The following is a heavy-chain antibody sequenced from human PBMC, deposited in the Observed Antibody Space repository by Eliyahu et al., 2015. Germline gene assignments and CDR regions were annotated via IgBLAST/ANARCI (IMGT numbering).Heavy chain of an antibody. J-gene: IGHJ4*02. CDR1: GDTFTNXG. CDR2: ISASNVDT. D-gene: IGHD1-26*01. V-gene: IGHV1-18*01. Sequence: QFQLXQSGAEVKKPGAXVKVXCQXTGDTFTNXGIRWVRQAPGQGLQWMGWISASNVDTNYAENLQDRVTMTTDTSTSTAYMELRSLRSDDTAVYYCARDGTYSPENFDYWGQGTLVTVSS. CDR3: ARDGTYSPENFDY.